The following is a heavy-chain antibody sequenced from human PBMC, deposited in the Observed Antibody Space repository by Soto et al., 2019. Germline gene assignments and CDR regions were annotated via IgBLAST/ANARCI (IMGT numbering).Heavy chain of an antibody. CDR1: KFSFSSCT. CDR2: ISPSTSHI. D-gene: IGHD2-15*01. CDR3: SGCSVGASHQKYGMDL. V-gene: IGHV3-21*01. J-gene: IGHJ6*02. Sequence: GGSLRLSCAVSKFSFSSCTMNWVRQAPGKGLEWVSSISPSTSHIYYADSVKGRFTISRDNAKNSLFLQMNSLRADDTAVYYCSGCSVGASHQKYGMDLWGQGTTGTVSS.